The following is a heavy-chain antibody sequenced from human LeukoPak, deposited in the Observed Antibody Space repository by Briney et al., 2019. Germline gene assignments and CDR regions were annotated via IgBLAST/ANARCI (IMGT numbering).Heavy chain of an antibody. J-gene: IGHJ4*02. Sequence: ASVKVSGKASGYTFTTYYIHLVRQAPGQGLEWMGIINPSGGTTTYAQKFQGRVAMTRDTSTSTVYMELNSLRSEDTAVYYCARPYDISASYYDYWRQGTLVTVSS. D-gene: IGHD3-22*01. V-gene: IGHV1-46*01. CDR3: ARPYDISASYYDY. CDR1: GYTFTTYY. CDR2: INPSGGTT.